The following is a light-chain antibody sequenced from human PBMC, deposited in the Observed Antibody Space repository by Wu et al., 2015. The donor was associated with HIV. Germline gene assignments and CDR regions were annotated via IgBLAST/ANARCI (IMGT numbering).Light chain of an antibody. V-gene: IGKV3-20*01. J-gene: IGKJ1*01. CDR1: QSLSSSY. Sequence: EVVLTQSPGTLSLSPGERATLSCRASQSLSSSYLGWYQQSPGQAPRLLIYGASTRATGIPDRFSSSGSGTDFTLTISRLEPEDFAVYYCQEYRYSRTFGPGTKVEIK. CDR3: QEYRYSRT. CDR2: GAS.